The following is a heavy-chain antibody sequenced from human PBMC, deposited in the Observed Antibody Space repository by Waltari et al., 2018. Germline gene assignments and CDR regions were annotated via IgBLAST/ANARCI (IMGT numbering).Heavy chain of an antibody. J-gene: IGHJ4*02. V-gene: IGHV4-34*01. CDR3: ARAPPLLTRELDY. Sequence: QVQLQQWGAGLLKPSETLSLTCAVYGGSFSGYYWSWIRQPPGKGLEWIGEINHSGSTNYNPSLKSRVTISVDTAKNQFSLKLSSVTAADTAVYYCARAPPLLTRELDYWGQGTLVTVSS. CDR1: GGSFSGYY. D-gene: IGHD3-10*01. CDR2: INHSGST.